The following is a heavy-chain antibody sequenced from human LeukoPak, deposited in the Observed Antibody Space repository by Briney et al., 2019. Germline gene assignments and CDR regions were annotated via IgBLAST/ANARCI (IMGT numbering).Heavy chain of an antibody. Sequence: SETLSLTCAVYGGSFSGYYWSWIRQPPGKGLEWIGEINHSGSTNYNPSLKSRVTISVDTSKKQFSLKLSSVTAADTAVYYCAREDIDGTVTTLTPYYFDYWGQGTLVTVSS. CDR3: AREDIDGTVTTLTPYYFDY. CDR2: INHSGST. D-gene: IGHD4-17*01. CDR1: GGSFSGYY. V-gene: IGHV4-34*01. J-gene: IGHJ4*02.